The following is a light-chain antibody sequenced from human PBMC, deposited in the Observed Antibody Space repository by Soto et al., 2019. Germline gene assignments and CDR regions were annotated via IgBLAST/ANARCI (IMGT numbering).Light chain of an antibody. V-gene: IGKV3-15*01. Sequence: EIVMTQSPATLSASPGERATLSCRASQSVSSSLAWYQQKPGQAPRLLIYGASTRATGIPARFSGSGSGTDFTLTISSLQSEDFAVYYCQQYNDWPLTFGGGTKVEIK. CDR3: QQYNDWPLT. J-gene: IGKJ4*01. CDR1: QSVSSS. CDR2: GAS.